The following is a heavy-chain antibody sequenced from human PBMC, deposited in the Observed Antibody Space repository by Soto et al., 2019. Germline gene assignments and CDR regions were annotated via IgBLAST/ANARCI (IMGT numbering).Heavy chain of an antibody. CDR1: GDSISTVDYF. CDR2: IYKSTTT. V-gene: IGHV4-30-4*01. D-gene: IGHD3-9*01. CDR3: ASHYFDSWTGHYTGVFYFDF. Sequence: LSFTCSVSGDSISTVDYFWAWIRQPPGQALEYFGYIYKSTTTYYNPSFESRVAISLDTSKSQFSLNVTSVTAADTAMYFCASHYFDSWTGHYTGVFYFDFWGQGALVTVSS. J-gene: IGHJ4*02.